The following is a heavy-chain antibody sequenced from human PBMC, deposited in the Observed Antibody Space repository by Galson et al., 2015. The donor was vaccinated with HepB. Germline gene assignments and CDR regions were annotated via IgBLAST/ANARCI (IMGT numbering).Heavy chain of an antibody. CDR3: AREQGSGYYASSWYLDL. CDR1: GFTFSGYT. CDR2: ISSTSGSI. V-gene: IGHV3-48*01. D-gene: IGHD3-3*01. Sequence: SLRLSCAASGFTFSGYTTNWVRQVPGKGLEWISYISSTSGSIYYADSVKGRFTISRDNAKNSVYLQMHSLRAEDTAAYYCAREQGSGYYASSWYLDLWGRGTLVTVSS. J-gene: IGHJ2*01.